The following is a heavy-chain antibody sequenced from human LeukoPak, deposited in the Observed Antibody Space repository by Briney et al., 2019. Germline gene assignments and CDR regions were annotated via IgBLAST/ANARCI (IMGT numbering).Heavy chain of an antibody. D-gene: IGHD4-23*01. Sequence: ASVKVSCKASGYTFTNYAINWVRLAPGQGLEWVGWISAYNGNTHYAQKFQGRVTMTTDTSTTTDTSTSTTYMELMSPTSDDTAMYYCARGGRCGGNNGLDYWGQGTLVTVSS. J-gene: IGHJ4*02. CDR3: ARGGRCGGNNGLDY. CDR1: GYTFTNYA. CDR2: ISAYNGNT. V-gene: IGHV1-18*01.